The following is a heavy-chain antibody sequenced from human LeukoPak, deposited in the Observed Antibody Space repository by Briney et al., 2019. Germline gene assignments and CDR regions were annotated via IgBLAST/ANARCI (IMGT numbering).Heavy chain of an antibody. CDR1: GFTFSTYA. CDR3: AREDGSGWSRR. D-gene: IGHD6-19*01. V-gene: IGHV3-30*09. Sequence: GRSLRLSCAASGFTFSTYAMHWVRQAPGKGLEWVAVIAFDGSNDHSTDSVKGRFGISRDNSKNTVYLQMNSLRAEDTAVYYCAREDGSGWSRRWGQGTLVTVSS. J-gene: IGHJ4*02. CDR2: IAFDGSND.